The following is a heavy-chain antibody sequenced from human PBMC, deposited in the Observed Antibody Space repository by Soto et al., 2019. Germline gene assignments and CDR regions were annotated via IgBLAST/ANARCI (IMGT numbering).Heavy chain of an antibody. CDR1: GFTFSSFV. D-gene: IGHD2-21*01. V-gene: IGHV3-33*01. J-gene: IGHJ3*01. Sequence: QVQLVESGGGVVQPGRSLRLSCVASGFTFSSFVMHWVRQAPGKGLEWVALIYSDGGKKYYADSVKGRFTISRDNSKKPLYLQMNALRAEDTAIYYCAPSLLPRGNGDSELWGQGKMV. CDR2: IYSDGGKK. CDR3: APSLLPRGNGDSEL.